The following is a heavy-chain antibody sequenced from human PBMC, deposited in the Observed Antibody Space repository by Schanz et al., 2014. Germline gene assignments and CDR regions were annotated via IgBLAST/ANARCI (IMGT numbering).Heavy chain of an antibody. V-gene: IGHV3-23*04. CDR1: RFTVTNAW. CDR3: ARKVVATIGGYYDN. D-gene: IGHD5-12*01. Sequence: EVQLVQSGGGLVQPGGSLRLSCAASRFTVTNAWMSWVRQAPGKGLEWVSAISGSGGSTYYADSVKGRFTISRDNSKNSLYLQMNSLRAEDTAVYYCARKVVATIGGYYDNWGQGTLVIVSS. J-gene: IGHJ4*02. CDR2: ISGSGGST.